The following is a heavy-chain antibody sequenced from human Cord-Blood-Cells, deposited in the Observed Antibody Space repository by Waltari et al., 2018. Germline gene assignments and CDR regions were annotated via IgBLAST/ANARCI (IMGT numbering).Heavy chain of an antibody. CDR2: ISYDGSNK. Sequence: QVQLVESGGGVVQPGRSLRLSCAASGFTFSSYAMHWVHQAPGKGLEWVAVISYDGSNKYYADSVKGRFTISRDNSKNTLYLQMNSLRAEDTAVYYCARGITMVRGVIDYWGQGTLVTVSS. V-gene: IGHV3-30*04. CDR3: ARGITMVRGVIDY. J-gene: IGHJ4*02. D-gene: IGHD3-10*01. CDR1: GFTFSSYA.